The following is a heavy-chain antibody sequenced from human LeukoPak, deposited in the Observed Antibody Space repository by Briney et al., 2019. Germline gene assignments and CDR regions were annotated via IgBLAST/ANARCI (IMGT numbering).Heavy chain of an antibody. Sequence: PPETLSLTCTVSGGSISSYYWSWIRQPPGKGLEWVGYIYYSGSTNYNPSLKSRVTISVDTSKNQFSLKLSSVTAADTAVYYCARSALYSYGLNWFDPWGQGTLVTVSS. CDR3: ARSALYSYGLNWFDP. CDR1: GGSISSYY. D-gene: IGHD5-18*01. CDR2: IYYSGST. J-gene: IGHJ5*02. V-gene: IGHV4-59*01.